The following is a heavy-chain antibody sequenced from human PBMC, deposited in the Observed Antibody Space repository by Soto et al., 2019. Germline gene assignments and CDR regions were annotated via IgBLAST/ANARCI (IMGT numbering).Heavy chain of an antibody. V-gene: IGHV1-2*02. Sequence: ASVKVSCKASGYTFTGHYIHWVRQAPEQGPEWMGEIGPESGATRYAQKFQGRVTMTRDMSITTVYMELSSLRAEDTAVYYCAKDQAAWLVHFYFDYWGQGTLVTVSS. J-gene: IGHJ4*02. CDR3: AKDQAAWLVHFYFDY. CDR2: IGPESGAT. CDR1: GYTFTGHY. D-gene: IGHD6-19*01.